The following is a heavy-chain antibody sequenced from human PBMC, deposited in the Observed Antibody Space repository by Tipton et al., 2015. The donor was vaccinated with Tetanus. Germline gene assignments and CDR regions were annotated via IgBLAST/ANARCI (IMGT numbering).Heavy chain of an antibody. D-gene: IGHD4-17*01. J-gene: IGHJ5*02. Sequence: QSGAEVKRPGASVRVSCKASGYTFTGNYIHWVRRAPGQGLEWMGWINPNRGGTFYAQKFHGSVTMTSDTSSSTVYMELSSVRSDDTAVYYCARCNDYGSLTPIDLWGPGTRVTVSS. CDR3: ARCNDYGSLTPIDL. V-gene: IGHV1-2*02. CDR1: GYTFTGNY. CDR2: INPNRGGT.